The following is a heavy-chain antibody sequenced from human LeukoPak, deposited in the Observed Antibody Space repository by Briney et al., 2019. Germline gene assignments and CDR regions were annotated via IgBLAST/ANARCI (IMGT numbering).Heavy chain of an antibody. CDR1: GYTFTSYD. J-gene: IGHJ3*02. Sequence: GASVKVSCKASGYTFTSYDINWVRQATGQGLEWVGWMNPNSGNTGYAQKFQGRVSMTRNTSISTAYMELSSLRSEDTAVYYCARGCYDFWRGYYNRDACDIWGQGTMVTVSS. CDR3: ARGCYDFWRGYYNRDACDI. CDR2: MNPNSGNT. V-gene: IGHV1-8*01. D-gene: IGHD3-3*01.